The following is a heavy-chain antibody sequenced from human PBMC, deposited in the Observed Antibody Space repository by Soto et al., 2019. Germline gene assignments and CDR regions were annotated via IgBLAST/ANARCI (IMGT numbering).Heavy chain of an antibody. J-gene: IGHJ6*02. CDR1: GGSISSYY. D-gene: IGHD3-10*01. Sequence: SETLSLTCTVSGGSISSYYWSWIRQPPGKGLEWIGYIYYSGSTNYNPSLKSRVTISVDTSKNQFSLKLSSVTAADTAVYYCARTGGSGADYYGMDVWGQGTTVTVS. CDR2: IYYSGST. V-gene: IGHV4-59*01. CDR3: ARTGGSGADYYGMDV.